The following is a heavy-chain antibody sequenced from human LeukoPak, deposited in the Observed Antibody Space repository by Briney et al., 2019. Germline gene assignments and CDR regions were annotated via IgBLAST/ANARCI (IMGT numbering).Heavy chain of an antibody. J-gene: IGHJ6*02. CDR1: GYTFTGYY. D-gene: IGHD3-9*01. Sequence: GASVKVSCKASGYTFTGYYMHWVRQAPGQGLEWMGWINPNSGGTNYAQKFQGRVTMTRDTSISTAYMELSRLRSDDTAVYYCAREWVRDDILTGGYDVWGQGTTVTVSS. V-gene: IGHV1-2*02. CDR3: AREWVRDDILTGGYDV. CDR2: INPNSGGT.